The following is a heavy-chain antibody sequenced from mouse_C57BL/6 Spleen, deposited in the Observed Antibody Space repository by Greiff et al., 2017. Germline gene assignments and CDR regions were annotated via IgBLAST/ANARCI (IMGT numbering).Heavy chain of an antibody. CDR1: GFTFSSYA. Sequence: DVQLVESGGGLVKPGGSLKLSCAASGFTFSSYAMSWVRQTPEKRLEWVATISDGGSYTYYPDNVKGRFTISRDNAKNNLYLQMSHLKSEDTAMYYCARVPDYWGQGTTLTVSS. CDR2: ISDGGSYT. J-gene: IGHJ2*01. V-gene: IGHV5-4*01. CDR3: ARVPDY.